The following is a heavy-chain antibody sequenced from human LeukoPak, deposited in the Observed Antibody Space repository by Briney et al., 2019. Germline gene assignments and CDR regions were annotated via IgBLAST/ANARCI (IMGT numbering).Heavy chain of an antibody. CDR2: ISYDGSNK. Sequence: GGSLRLSCAASGFTFSSYAMHWVRQAPGKGLEWVAVISYDGSNKYYADSVKGRFTISRDNSKNTLYLQMNSLRAEDTAVYYCARDSMTTVTTAQTRGFDPWGQGTLVTVSS. J-gene: IGHJ5*02. CDR3: ARDSMTTVTTAQTRGFDP. D-gene: IGHD4-17*01. CDR1: GFTFSSYA. V-gene: IGHV3-30*04.